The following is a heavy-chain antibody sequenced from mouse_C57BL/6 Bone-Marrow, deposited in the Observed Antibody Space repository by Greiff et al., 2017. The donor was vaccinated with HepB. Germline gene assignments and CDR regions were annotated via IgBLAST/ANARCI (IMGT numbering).Heavy chain of an antibody. CDR2: ISYDGSN. J-gene: IGHJ4*01. V-gene: IGHV3-6*01. D-gene: IGHD1-1*01. Sequence: EVQLQQSGPGLVKPSQSLSLTCSVTGYSITSGYYWNWIRQFPGNKLEWMGYISYDGSNNYNPSLKNRISITRDTSKNQFFLKLNSVTTEDTATYYCARGSYGAMDDWGQGTSGTVSS. CDR3: ARGSYGAMDD. CDR1: GYSITSGYY.